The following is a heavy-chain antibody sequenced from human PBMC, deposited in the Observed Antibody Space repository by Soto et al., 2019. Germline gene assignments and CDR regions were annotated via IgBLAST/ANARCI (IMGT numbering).Heavy chain of an antibody. CDR3: ARVSDTAMGYNWFDP. V-gene: IGHV4-59*01. CDR1: GGSISSYY. J-gene: IGHJ5*02. CDR2: IYYSGST. Sequence: ASETLSLTCTVSGGSISSYYWSWIRQPPGKGLEWIGYIYYSGSTNYNPSLKSRVTISVDTSKNQFSLKLSSVTAADTAVYYCARVSDTAMGYNWFDPWGQGTLVTVSS. D-gene: IGHD5-18*01.